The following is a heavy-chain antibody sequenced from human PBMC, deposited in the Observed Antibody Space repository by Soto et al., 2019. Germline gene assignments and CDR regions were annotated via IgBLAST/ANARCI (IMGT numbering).Heavy chain of an antibody. V-gene: IGHV4-61*01. J-gene: IGHJ3*02. Sequence: TSETLSLTSTVSGGSVSSVIDYWSWIRQPPGKELEWIAYIYNSGSTNYNPSLKSRVTISVDTSKNQFSLRLSSVTAADTAMYYCATYKWELRAFDIWGQGTMVTVSS. D-gene: IGHD1-26*01. CDR2: IYNSGST. CDR1: GGSVSSVIDY. CDR3: ATYKWELRAFDI.